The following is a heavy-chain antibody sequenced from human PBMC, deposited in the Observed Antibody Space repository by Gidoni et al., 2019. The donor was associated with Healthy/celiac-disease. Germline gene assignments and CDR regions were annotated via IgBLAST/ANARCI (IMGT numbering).Heavy chain of an antibody. D-gene: IGHD5-18*01. J-gene: IGHJ4*02. CDR3: ARWRKLAGYSFYLFDY. CDR1: GGSFSGYY. CDR2: INHSGST. Sequence: QVQLQQWGAGLLKPAETLSLTCAVYGGSFSGYYWSWIRQPPGKGLEWIGEINHSGSTNYIPSLKSRVTISVDTSKNQFSLKLSSVTAADTAVYYCARWRKLAGYSFYLFDYWGQGTLVTVSS. V-gene: IGHV4-34*01.